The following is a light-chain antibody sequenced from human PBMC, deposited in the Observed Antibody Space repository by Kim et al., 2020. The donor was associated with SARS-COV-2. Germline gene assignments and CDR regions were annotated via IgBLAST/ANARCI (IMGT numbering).Light chain of an antibody. CDR3: QVWDSSTVI. V-gene: IGLV3-1*01. CDR1: ELGDKY. Sequence: SYELTQPLSVSVSPGQTASVTCSGDELGDKYVCWYQQKPGQSPVLVIYQDTRRPSGIPERFSGSNSGNTATLTIRGTQAMDEAVYYCQVWDSSTVIFGGGTQLTVL. J-gene: IGLJ2*01. CDR2: QDT.